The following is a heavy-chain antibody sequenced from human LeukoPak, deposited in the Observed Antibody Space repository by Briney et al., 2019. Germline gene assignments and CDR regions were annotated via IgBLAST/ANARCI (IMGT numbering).Heavy chain of an antibody. J-gene: IGHJ4*02. CDR1: GGSNSSGSYY. D-gene: IGHD1-26*01. Sequence: PSETLSLTCTVSGGSNSSGSYYWSWIRQPAGKGLEWIGRIYTSGSTNYNPSLKSRVTISVDTSKNQFSLKLSSVTAADTAVYYCASQGVEGAIPFDYWGQGTLVTVSS. CDR2: IYTSGST. V-gene: IGHV4-61*02. CDR3: ASQGVEGAIPFDY.